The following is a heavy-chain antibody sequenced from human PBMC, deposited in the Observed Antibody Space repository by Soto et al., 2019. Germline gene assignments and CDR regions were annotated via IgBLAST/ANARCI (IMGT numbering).Heavy chain of an antibody. CDR2: ISGSGGST. V-gene: IGHV3-23*01. Sequence: GGSLRLSCAASGFTFSSYAMSWVRQAPGKGLEWVSAISGSGGSTYYADSVKGRFTISRDNSKNTLYLQMNSLRAEDTAVYYCASSPTYYYDSSGYSPADYWGQGTLVTVSS. J-gene: IGHJ4*02. CDR1: GFTFSSYA. CDR3: ASSPTYYYDSSGYSPADY. D-gene: IGHD3-22*01.